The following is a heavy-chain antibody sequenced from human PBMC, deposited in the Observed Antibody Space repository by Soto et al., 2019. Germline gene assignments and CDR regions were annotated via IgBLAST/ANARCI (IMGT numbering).Heavy chain of an antibody. D-gene: IGHD3-3*01. Sequence: QITLNESGPTQVKPRQTLTLTCTFSGFSLTTSGVGVGWIRQSPGKAPEWLALIYWDDDKRYSPSLKSRLTYTKDTSNNQVVLTMADLDPADTATYYCAHRVLRTVFGLVTTTAIYFDFWGQGTPVAVSS. CDR3: AHRVLRTVFGLVTTTAIYFDF. J-gene: IGHJ4*02. CDR1: GFSLTTSGVG. V-gene: IGHV2-5*02. CDR2: IYWDDDK.